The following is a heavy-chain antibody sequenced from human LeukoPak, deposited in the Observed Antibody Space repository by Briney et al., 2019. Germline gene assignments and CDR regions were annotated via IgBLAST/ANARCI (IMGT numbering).Heavy chain of an antibody. CDR2: INHSGST. CDR3: ARKPVHGMVRGVIIKPRPFDY. V-gene: IGHV4-38-2*02. D-gene: IGHD3-10*01. Sequence: SETLSLTCTVSGYSISSGYYWSWIRQPPGKGLEWIGEINHSGSTNYNPSLKSRVTISVDTPKNQFSLKLSSVTAADTAVYYCARKPVHGMVRGVIIKPRPFDYWGQGTLVTVSS. CDR1: GYSISSGYY. J-gene: IGHJ4*02.